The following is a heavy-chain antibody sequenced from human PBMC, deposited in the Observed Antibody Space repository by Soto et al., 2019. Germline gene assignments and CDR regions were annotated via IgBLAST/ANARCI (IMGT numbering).Heavy chain of an antibody. CDR3: ASPARNYDFWSGYSFDI. Sequence: ASVKVSCKASGYTFTSYDINWVRQATGQGLEWMGWMNPNSGNTVYAQKFQGRVTMTRNTSISTAYMELSSLRSEDTAVYYCASPARNYDFWSGYSFDIWGQGTMVTVSS. D-gene: IGHD3-3*01. V-gene: IGHV1-8*01. J-gene: IGHJ3*02. CDR1: GYTFTSYD. CDR2: MNPNSGNT.